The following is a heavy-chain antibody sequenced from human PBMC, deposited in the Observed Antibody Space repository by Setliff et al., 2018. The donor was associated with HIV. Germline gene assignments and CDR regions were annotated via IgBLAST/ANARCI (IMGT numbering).Heavy chain of an antibody. J-gene: IGHJ4*02. CDR1: GGSISSGYYY. V-gene: IGHV4-31*03. Sequence: SETLSLTCTVSGGSISSGYYYWSWIRQHPGKGLEWIGYIYYSGTPFYNPSLRSRVTISLDTSKNQFSLKLSSVTAADTAVYYCARGCDYAQRPPLYYFDYWGQGTLVTVSS. D-gene: IGHD2-2*01. CDR2: IYYSGTP. CDR3: ARGCDYAQRPPLYYFDY.